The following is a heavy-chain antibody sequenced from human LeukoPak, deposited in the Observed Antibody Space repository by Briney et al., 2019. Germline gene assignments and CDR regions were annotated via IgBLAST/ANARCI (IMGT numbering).Heavy chain of an antibody. CDR1: GYTFTSYA. J-gene: IGHJ6*03. D-gene: IGHD3-3*01. Sequence: AASVKVSCKASGYTFTSYAMNWVRQAPGQGLEWMGWINTNTGNPTYAQGFTGRFVFSLDTSVSTAYLQISSLKAEDTAVYYCARDTSDYYYYYMDVWGKGTTVTASS. V-gene: IGHV7-4-1*02. CDR3: ARDTSDYYYYYMDV. CDR2: INTNTGNP.